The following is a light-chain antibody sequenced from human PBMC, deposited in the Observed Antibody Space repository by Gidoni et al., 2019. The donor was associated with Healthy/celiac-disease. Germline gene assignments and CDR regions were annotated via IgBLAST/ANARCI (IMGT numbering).Light chain of an antibody. J-gene: IGKJ5*01. CDR1: KGISSW. Sequence: DIQLTQSPSSVSASVGDRVTITCRASKGISSWLAWYQQKPGKAPKLLIYAASSLQSGVPSRFSGSGSGTDFTLNISSLQPEDFATYYCKQANSFPITFGQGTRLEIK. CDR3: KQANSFPIT. CDR2: AAS. V-gene: IGKV1-12*01.